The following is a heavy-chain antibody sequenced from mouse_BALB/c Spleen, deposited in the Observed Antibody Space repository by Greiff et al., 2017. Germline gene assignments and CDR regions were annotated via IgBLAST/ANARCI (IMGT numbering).Heavy chain of an antibody. D-gene: IGHD4-1*01. CDR2: IWAGGST. V-gene: IGHV2-9*02. Sequence: VQLQQSGPSLVQPSQSLSITCTVSGFSLTSYGVHWVRQPPGKGLEWLGVIWAGGSTNYNSALMSRLSISKDNSKSQVFLKMNSLQTDDTAMYYCARAPNWAYAMDYWGQGTSVTVSS. CDR1: GFSLTSYG. CDR3: ARAPNWAYAMDY. J-gene: IGHJ4*01.